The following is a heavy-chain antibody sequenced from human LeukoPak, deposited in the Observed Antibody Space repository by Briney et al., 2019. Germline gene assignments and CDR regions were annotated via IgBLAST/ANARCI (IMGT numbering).Heavy chain of an antibody. Sequence: GGSLRLSCAPSGFTFSTYWMKWVRQAPGKGLEWVASIKEDGSDKYYVDSVKGRFSISRDNAKNSLYLQMNSLRTEDTAVYYCAKGGHYNFDYWGQGTLVTVSS. D-gene: IGHD4-11*01. J-gene: IGHJ4*02. CDR3: AKGGHYNFDY. CDR1: GFTFSTYW. CDR2: IKEDGSDK. V-gene: IGHV3-7*01.